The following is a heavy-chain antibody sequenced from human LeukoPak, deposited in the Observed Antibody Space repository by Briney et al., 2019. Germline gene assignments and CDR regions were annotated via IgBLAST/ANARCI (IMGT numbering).Heavy chain of an antibody. D-gene: IGHD6-13*01. J-gene: IGHJ3*02. CDR3: AKDIRAAAGLDAFDI. Sequence: GGSLRLSCAASGFTFSNSAMSWVRQAPGKGLEWVSTLSGSGITTYYADSVKGRFTISRDNSKNTLYLQMNSLGAEDTAVYYCAKDIRAAAGLDAFDIWGQGTMVTVSS. V-gene: IGHV3-23*01. CDR2: LSGSGITT. CDR1: GFTFSNSA.